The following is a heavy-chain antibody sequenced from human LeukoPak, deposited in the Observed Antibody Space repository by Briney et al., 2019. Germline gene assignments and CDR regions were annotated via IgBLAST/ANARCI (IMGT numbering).Heavy chain of an antibody. CDR2: IKQDGSEK. V-gene: IGHV3-7*01. J-gene: IGHJ4*02. D-gene: IGHD3-10*01. CDR1: GFTFSSYW. Sequence: GGSPRLSCAASGFTFSSYWMSWVRQAPGKGLEWVANIKQDGSEKYYVDSVKGRFTISRDNAKNSLYLQMNSLRAEDTAVYYCAREYGSGSYYIFDYWGQGTLVTVSS. CDR3: AREYGSGSYYIFDY.